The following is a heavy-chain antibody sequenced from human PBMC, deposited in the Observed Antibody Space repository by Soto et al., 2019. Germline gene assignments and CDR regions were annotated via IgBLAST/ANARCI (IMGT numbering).Heavy chain of an antibody. CDR3: ARYVNPYDTAVWFDP. V-gene: IGHV4-59*01. CDR2: IYYSGTT. CDR1: GGSTRNYF. D-gene: IGHD3-9*01. Sequence: SETLSFTCTVSGGSTRNYFWSWIRQPPGKGLEWIGCIYYSGTTNYNSSLKSRVTISLDTSKNQFSLRLRSVTAADTAVYYCARYVNPYDTAVWFDPWGQGTLVTVSS. J-gene: IGHJ5*02.